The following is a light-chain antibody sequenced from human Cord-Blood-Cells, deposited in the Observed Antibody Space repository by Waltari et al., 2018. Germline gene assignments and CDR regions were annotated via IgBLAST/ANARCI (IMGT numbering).Light chain of an antibody. Sequence: QSALTQPRPVSGSPGQAVPISCPGTSSDVGGYNYVSLYQQHPGKAPKLLIYDVSKRPSGVPDRFSGSPSGNTASLTISGLQAEDEADYYCCSYAGSYTFVVFGGGTKLTVL. CDR2: DVS. V-gene: IGLV2-11*01. J-gene: IGLJ2*01. CDR1: SSDVGGYNY. CDR3: CSYAGSYTFVV.